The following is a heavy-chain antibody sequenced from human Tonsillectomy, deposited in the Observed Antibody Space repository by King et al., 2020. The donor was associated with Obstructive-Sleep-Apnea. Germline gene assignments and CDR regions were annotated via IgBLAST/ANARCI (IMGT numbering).Heavy chain of an antibody. J-gene: IGHJ4*02. V-gene: IGHV3-7*01. CDR3: ARDRPRDDYGDLHEVY. CDR1: GFTFSNYW. Sequence: VQLVESGGGLVQPGGSLRLSGTVSGFTFSNYWMTWVRQAPGKGLEWVANIKQDGGEKYYVDSVKGRFTISRDNAKNSLYLQMNSLRAEDTAVYYCARDRPRDDYGDLHEVYWGQGTLVTVSS. D-gene: IGHD4-17*01. CDR2: IKQDGGEK.